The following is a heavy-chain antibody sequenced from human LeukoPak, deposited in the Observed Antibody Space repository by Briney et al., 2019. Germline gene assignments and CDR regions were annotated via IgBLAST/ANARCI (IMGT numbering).Heavy chain of an antibody. V-gene: IGHV3-30-3*01. CDR3: AREPVVPAANYYYYYGMDV. CDR1: GFTFSSYA. D-gene: IGHD2-2*01. J-gene: IGHJ6*02. Sequence: GGSLRLSCAASGFTFSSYAMHWVRQAPGKGLEWVAVISYDGSNKYYADSVKGRFTISRDNSKNTLYPQMNSLRAEDTAVYYCAREPVVPAANYYYYYGMDVWGQGTTVTVSS. CDR2: ISYDGSNK.